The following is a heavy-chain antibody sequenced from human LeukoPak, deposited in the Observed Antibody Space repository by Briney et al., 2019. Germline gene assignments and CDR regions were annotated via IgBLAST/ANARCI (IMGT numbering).Heavy chain of an antibody. CDR1: GGTFSSYA. CDR3: ASHIRFLEWSYFDY. D-gene: IGHD3-3*01. J-gene: IGHJ4*02. V-gene: IGHV1-69*04. Sequence: SVKVSCKASGGTFSSYAISWVRQAPGQGLEWMGRIIPIFGIANYAQKFQDRVTITADKSTSTAYMELSSLRSEDTAVYYCASHIRFLEWSYFDYWGQGTLVTVSS. CDR2: IIPIFGIA.